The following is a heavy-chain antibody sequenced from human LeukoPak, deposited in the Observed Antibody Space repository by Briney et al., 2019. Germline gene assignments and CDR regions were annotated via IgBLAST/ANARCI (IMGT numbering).Heavy chain of an antibody. D-gene: IGHD3-22*01. CDR3: AKRSSISSGYFDF. CDR1: GFTFSSYW. V-gene: IGHV3-23*01. CDR2: ITGSGAST. Sequence: GGSLRLSCAASGFTFSSYWMSWVRQAPGKGLEWVSAITGSGASTNYADSVKGRFTISRENSKNTIYLQMNSLRAEDTAMYYCAKRSSISSGYFDFWGRGTLVTVSS. J-gene: IGHJ4*02.